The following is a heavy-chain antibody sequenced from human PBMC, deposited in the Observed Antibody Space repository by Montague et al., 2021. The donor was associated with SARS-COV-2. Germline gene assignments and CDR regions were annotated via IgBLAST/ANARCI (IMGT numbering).Heavy chain of an antibody. D-gene: IGHD3-16*01. J-gene: IGHJ4*02. V-gene: IGHV3-74*01. Sequence: SLRLSCAASGSSFSSYWMHWVRQAPGKGLVWVSRINSDGSSTSYADSVKGRFTISRDNAKNTLYLQMNSLRAEDTAVYYCVFLGGHFDYWGQGTLVTVSS. CDR2: INSDGSST. CDR1: GSSFSSYW. CDR3: VFLGGHFDY.